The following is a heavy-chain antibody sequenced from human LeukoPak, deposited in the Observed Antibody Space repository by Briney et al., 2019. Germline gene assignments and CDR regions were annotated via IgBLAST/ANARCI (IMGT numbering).Heavy chain of an antibody. V-gene: IGHV4-39*07. CDR1: GGSISSSSYY. CDR3: ARGLGTVTFFDY. CDR2: IYYSGST. D-gene: IGHD4-17*01. J-gene: IGHJ4*02. Sequence: SETLSLTCTVSGGSISSSSYYWGWIRQPPGKGLGCIGSIYYSGSTYYNPSLKSRVTISVDTSKNQFSLKLSSVTAADTAVYHCARGLGTVTFFDYWGQGTLVTVSS.